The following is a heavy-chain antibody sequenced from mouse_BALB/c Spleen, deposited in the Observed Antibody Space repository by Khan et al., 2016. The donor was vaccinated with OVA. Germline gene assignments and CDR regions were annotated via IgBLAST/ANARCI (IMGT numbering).Heavy chain of an antibody. Sequence: EVQLQESGPGLVKPSQSLSLTCSVTGYSITSGYFWNWIRQFPGNKLEWMGYIRYDGNSNYNPSLKNRISITRDKSRNQFFLKLNCVTPEDTATYDCARVGSSGPAWFAYWGQGTLVTVSA. J-gene: IGHJ3*01. V-gene: IGHV3-6*02. CDR1: GYSITSGYF. CDR3: ARVGSSGPAWFAY. D-gene: IGHD3-1*01. CDR2: IRYDGNS.